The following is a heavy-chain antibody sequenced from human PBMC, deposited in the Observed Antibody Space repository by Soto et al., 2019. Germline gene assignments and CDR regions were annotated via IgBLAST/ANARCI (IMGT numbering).Heavy chain of an antibody. D-gene: IGHD3-16*02. CDR3: ARGWGQYVWGIYRPWYFDY. CDR1: GFTFSSYG. J-gene: IGHJ4*02. Sequence: QVQLVESGGGVVQPGRSLRLSCAASGFTFSSYGMHWVRQAPGKGLEWVAVISYDGSNKYYADSVKGRFTISRDNSKNTLYLQMTSLRAEDTAVYYCARGWGQYVWGIYRPWYFDYWGQGTLVTVSS. V-gene: IGHV3-30*03. CDR2: ISYDGSNK.